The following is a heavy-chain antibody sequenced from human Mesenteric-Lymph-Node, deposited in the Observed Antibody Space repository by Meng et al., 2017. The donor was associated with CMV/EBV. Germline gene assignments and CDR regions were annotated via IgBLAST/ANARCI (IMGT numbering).Heavy chain of an antibody. J-gene: IGHJ4*02. Sequence: SCKASGYPFTGYYMHWVRQAPGQGLEWMGRINPNSGGTNYAQKFQGRVTMTRDTSISTAYMELSRLRSGDTAVYYCARDQELGLDYWGQGTLVTVSS. V-gene: IGHV1-2*06. CDR1: GYPFTGYY. D-gene: IGHD7-27*01. CDR3: ARDQELGLDY. CDR2: INPNSGGT.